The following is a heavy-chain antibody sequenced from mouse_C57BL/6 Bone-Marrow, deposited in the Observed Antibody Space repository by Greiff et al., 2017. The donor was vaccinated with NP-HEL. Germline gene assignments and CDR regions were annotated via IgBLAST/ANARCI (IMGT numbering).Heavy chain of an antibody. CDR1: GYTFTTYP. CDR2: FHPYNDDT. Sequence: VQLQQSGAELVKPGASVKMSCKASGYTFTTYPIEWMKQNHGKSLEWIGNFHPYNDDTKYNDKFKGKATLTVEKSSSTVYVELSRLTSDDSAVYCCLNYYDYDVEFAYWGQGTVVTVSA. V-gene: IGHV1-47*01. J-gene: IGHJ3*01. D-gene: IGHD2-4*01. CDR3: LNYYDYDVEFAY.